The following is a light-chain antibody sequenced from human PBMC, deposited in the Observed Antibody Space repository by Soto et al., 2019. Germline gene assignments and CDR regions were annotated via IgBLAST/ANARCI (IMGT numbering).Light chain of an antibody. V-gene: IGKV3-20*01. CDR1: QRVSSSY. CDR2: GAS. J-gene: IGKJ1*01. CDR3: QQYGSSPGT. Sequence: EIVLTQSPGTLSLSPGERATLSCRASQRVSSSYLAWYQQKPGQAPRLLIYGASSRATDIPDRFSGSGSETDFTLTISRLEPEDFAVYYCQQYGSSPGTLGQGTKVEIK.